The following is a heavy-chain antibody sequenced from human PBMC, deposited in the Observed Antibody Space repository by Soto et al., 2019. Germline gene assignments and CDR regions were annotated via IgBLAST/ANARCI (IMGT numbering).Heavy chain of an antibody. CDR3: AREGLGRRIIPPYYHDGMDV. V-gene: IGHV3-48*03. CDR1: GFTFSNYE. Sequence: EMQLVESGGGLVQPGGSLRLSCAASGFTFSNYEFNWVRQAPGKGLEWVSYISSNGRTLYYADSLTGRFTISRDYASNSLYLQTNSLRADDTSVYYCAREGLGRRIIPPYYHDGMDVWGHGTTVIVSS. J-gene: IGHJ6*02. D-gene: IGHD3-3*01. CDR2: ISSNGRTL.